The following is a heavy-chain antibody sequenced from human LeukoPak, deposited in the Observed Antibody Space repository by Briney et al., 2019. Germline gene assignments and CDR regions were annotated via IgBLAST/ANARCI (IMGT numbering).Heavy chain of an antibody. V-gene: IGHV1-69*04. CDR3: ATRGYSYGVFDY. CDR1: GGTFSRYA. J-gene: IGHJ4*02. Sequence: SVKVSCKASGGTFSRYAISWVRQAPGQGLEWMGRIIPILGIANYAQKFQGRVTITADKSTSTAYMELSSLRSEDTAVYYCATRGYSYGVFDYWGQGTLVTVSS. CDR2: IIPILGIA. D-gene: IGHD5-18*01.